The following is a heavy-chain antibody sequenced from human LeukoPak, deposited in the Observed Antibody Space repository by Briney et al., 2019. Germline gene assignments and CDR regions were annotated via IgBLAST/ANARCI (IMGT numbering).Heavy chain of an antibody. Sequence: ASVKVSCKASDYTFTSYGISWVRQAPGQGLEWMGWISAYNGDTNYAQKLQGRVTVTTDTSTSTTYMELRSLRSDDTAVYYCARELFATQASHFDYWGQGTLVTVSS. D-gene: IGHD1-26*01. J-gene: IGHJ4*02. CDR1: DYTFTSYG. CDR3: ARELFATQASHFDY. CDR2: ISAYNGDT. V-gene: IGHV1-18*01.